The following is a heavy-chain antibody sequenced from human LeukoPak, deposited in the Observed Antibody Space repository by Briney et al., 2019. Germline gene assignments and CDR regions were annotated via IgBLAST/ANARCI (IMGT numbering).Heavy chain of an antibody. CDR2: ISYDGSNK. D-gene: IGHD2-21*02. Sequence: GGSLRLSCAASGFTFSSYAMHWVRQAPGKGLEWVAVISYDGSNKYYADSVKGRFTISRDNSKNTLYLQMNSLRVEDTALYYCTRGQSYCGADCYSDWGQGTLVTVSS. V-gene: IGHV3-30-3*01. J-gene: IGHJ4*02. CDR1: GFTFSSYA. CDR3: TRGQSYCGADCYSD.